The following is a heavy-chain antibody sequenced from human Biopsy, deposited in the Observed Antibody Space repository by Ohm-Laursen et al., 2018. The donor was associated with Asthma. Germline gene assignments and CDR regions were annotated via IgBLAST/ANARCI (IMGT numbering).Heavy chain of an antibody. J-gene: IGHJ4*02. CDR1: GLSLSEFF. D-gene: IGHD6-13*01. CDR2: ISYDGSTK. Sequence: LRLSCTASGLSLSEFFMHWVRQAPGKGLEWVAVISYDGSTKYYADSVKGRFTISRDNSKNTLYLQMSSLRVEDTAVYYCARGPAWQQLDNWGQGTLVTVSS. V-gene: IGHV3-30*03. CDR3: ARGPAWQQLDN.